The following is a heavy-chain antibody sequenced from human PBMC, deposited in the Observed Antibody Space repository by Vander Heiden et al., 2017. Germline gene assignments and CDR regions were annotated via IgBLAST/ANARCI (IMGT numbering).Heavy chain of an antibody. CDR2: IYNSGST. J-gene: IGHJ1*01. Sequence: QVQLQKSGPGLVEPSQTLSLTCTVSGGSISSGNVFWTWIRQHPGKGLEWIGYIYNSGSTSYNASLKSRVTISVDTSKNQFSLKLSSVTAADTAVYYCARHPGLENWGQGTLVTVSS. D-gene: IGHD6-6*01. CDR1: GGSISSGNVF. V-gene: IGHV4-31*03. CDR3: ARHPGLEN.